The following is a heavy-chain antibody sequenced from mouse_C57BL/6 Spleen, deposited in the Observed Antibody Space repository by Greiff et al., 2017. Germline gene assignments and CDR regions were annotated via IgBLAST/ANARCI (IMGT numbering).Heavy chain of an antibody. CDR3: ARRSYEEYAMDY. CDR1: GYTFTSYW. D-gene: IGHD2-12*01. Sequence: QVQLQQPGAELVRPGSSVKLSCKASGYTFTSYWMHWVKQRPIQGLEWIGNVDPSDSETHYNQKFKDKATLTVEKSSSTAYMQLSSLTSEDSAVYYCARRSYEEYAMDYWGQGTSLTVSS. CDR2: VDPSDSET. J-gene: IGHJ4*01. V-gene: IGHV1-52*01.